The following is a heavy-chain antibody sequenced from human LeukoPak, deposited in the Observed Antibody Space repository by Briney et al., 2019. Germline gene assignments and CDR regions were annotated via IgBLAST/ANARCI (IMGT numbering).Heavy chain of an antibody. CDR1: GGSISSGGYS. CDR2: IYHSGST. J-gene: IGHJ5*02. D-gene: IGHD3-10*01. V-gene: IGHV4-30-2*01. Sequence: SETLSLTCAVSGGSISSGGYSWSWIRQPPGKGLEWIGYIYHSGSTYYNPSLKSQVTISVDRSKNQFSLKLSSVTAADTAVYYCASYYYGSGSYLTSSWGQGTLVTVSS. CDR3: ASYYYGSGSYLTSS.